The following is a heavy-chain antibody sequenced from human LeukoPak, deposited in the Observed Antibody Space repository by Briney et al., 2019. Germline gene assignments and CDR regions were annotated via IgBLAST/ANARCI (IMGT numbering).Heavy chain of an antibody. Sequence: SETLSLSCTVPGDSISSSGSYWGWLRQPPGKGLEWIGTISYSGSTYYNPSLKSRVTISVDTSKNQFFLQLNSMTAADTAVYYCARHFDFWGQGTLVTVSS. CDR1: GDSISSSGSY. V-gene: IGHV4-39*01. CDR3: ARHFDF. J-gene: IGHJ4*02. CDR2: ISYSGST.